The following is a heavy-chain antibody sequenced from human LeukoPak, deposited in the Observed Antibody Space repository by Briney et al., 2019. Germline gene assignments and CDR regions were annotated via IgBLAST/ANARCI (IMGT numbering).Heavy chain of an antibody. Sequence: PGGSLRLSCAASGYTFSTHAMSWVRQAPGKGLESVSAISGSAGSTYYADSVKGRFTISRDSSKNTLYLQMDSLRAEDTAVYYCARGKYYNGWYYFDYWGQGTLVTVSS. J-gene: IGHJ4*02. CDR2: ISGSAGST. CDR1: GYTFSTHA. D-gene: IGHD3-10*01. V-gene: IGHV3-23*01. CDR3: ARGKYYNGWYYFDY.